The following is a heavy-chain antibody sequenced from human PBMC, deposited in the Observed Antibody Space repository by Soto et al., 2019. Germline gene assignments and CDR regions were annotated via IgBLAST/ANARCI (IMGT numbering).Heavy chain of an antibody. D-gene: IGHD3-3*01. V-gene: IGHV3-66*04. CDR1: GFTVSNNY. CDR3: ARHVIGDLSPPDGMAV. J-gene: IGHJ6*02. CDR2: IYGGGST. Sequence: EVQLVESGGGLVQPGGSLRLSCAASGFTVSNNYMSWVLQAPGQGLEWVSLIYGGGSTDYADSVKGRFTISRDNSKTTLYLQMNSLRGDDTAVYYCARHVIGDLSPPDGMAVWGQGTTVTVSS.